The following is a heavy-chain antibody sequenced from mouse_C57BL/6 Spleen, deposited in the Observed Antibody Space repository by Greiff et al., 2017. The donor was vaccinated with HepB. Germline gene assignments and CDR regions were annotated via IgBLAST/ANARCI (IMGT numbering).Heavy chain of an antibody. CDR3: ARVWNYFDY. CDR2: IYPGDGDT. J-gene: IGHJ2*01. V-gene: IGHV1-82*01. Sequence: VQLQQSGPELVKPGASVKISCKASGYAFSSSWMNWVKQRPGKGLEWIGRIYPGDGDTNYNGKFKGKATLTADKSSSTAYMQLSSLTSEDSAVYFCARVWNYFDYWGQGTTLTVSS. CDR1: GYAFSSSW.